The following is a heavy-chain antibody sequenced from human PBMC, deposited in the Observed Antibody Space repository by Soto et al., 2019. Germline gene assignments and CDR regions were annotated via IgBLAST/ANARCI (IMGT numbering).Heavy chain of an antibody. Sequence: QVQLVQSGAEVKKPESSVKVSCKAPGATSTTYLIVWVRQAPGQGLKWMGGIIPIFGTANYAQRFQDRVRITADESTNTGYMELSSLRSEDTAVYFCASGIQLWLRRINNGYSGWGQGTMVTVSS. J-gene: IGHJ4*02. V-gene: IGHV1-69*12. D-gene: IGHD5-18*01. CDR2: IIPIFGTA. CDR1: GATSTTYL. CDR3: ASGIQLWLRRINNGYSG.